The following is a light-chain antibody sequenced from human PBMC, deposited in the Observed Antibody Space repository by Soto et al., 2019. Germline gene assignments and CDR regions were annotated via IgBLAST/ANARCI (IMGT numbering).Light chain of an antibody. Sequence: EIVMTQSPAILSVSPGERATLFCRASQSVRSNFLAWYQHKPGQAPRLLIHGASTRATGVPARFSGSASETEFTLTISSLQSEDFAVYYCQQYSAWPLTFGGGTMVEIK. J-gene: IGKJ4*01. CDR3: QQYSAWPLT. CDR1: QSVRSN. CDR2: GAS. V-gene: IGKV3-15*01.